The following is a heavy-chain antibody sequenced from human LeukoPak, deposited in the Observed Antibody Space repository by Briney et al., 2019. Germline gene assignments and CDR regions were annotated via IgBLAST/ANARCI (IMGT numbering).Heavy chain of an antibody. V-gene: IGHV4-34*01. CDR2: INHSGST. J-gene: IGHJ6*02. Sequence: SETLSLTCAVYGGSFSGYYWSWIRQPPGKGLEWIGEINHSGSTNYNPSLKSRVTISVDTSKNQFSLKLSSVTAADTAVYYCARDIHDYSNYYYGMDVWGQGTTVTVSS. D-gene: IGHD4-11*01. CDR1: GGSFSGYY. CDR3: ARDIHDYSNYYYGMDV.